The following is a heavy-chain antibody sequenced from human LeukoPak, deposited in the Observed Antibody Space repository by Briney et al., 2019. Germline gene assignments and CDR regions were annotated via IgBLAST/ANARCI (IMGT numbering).Heavy chain of an antibody. J-gene: IGHJ4*02. Sequence: GGSLRLSCAASGFTFSSYGMHWVRQAPGKGLEWVAVISYDGSNKYYADSVKGRFTISRDNSKNTLSLQMNSLRAEDTAVYYCAKLIAAAGNFDYWGQGTLVTVSS. CDR3: AKLIAAAGNFDY. D-gene: IGHD6-13*01. CDR1: GFTFSSYG. V-gene: IGHV3-30*18. CDR2: ISYDGSNK.